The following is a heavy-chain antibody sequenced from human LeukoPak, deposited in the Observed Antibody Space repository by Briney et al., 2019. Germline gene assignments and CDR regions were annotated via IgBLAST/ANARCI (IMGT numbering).Heavy chain of an antibody. Sequence: GGSLRLSCAASGFTFSSYAMSWVRQAPGKGLEWVSAISGSGGSTYYADPVKGRFTISRDNSKNTLYLQMNSLRAEDTAVYYCAKSSRDGYNFPEFDYWGQGTLVTVSS. CDR3: AKSSRDGYNFPEFDY. CDR1: GFTFSSYA. CDR2: ISGSGGST. D-gene: IGHD5-24*01. V-gene: IGHV3-23*01. J-gene: IGHJ4*02.